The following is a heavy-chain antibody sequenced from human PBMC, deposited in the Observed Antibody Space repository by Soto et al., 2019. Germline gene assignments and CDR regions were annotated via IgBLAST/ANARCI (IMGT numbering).Heavy chain of an antibody. CDR2: INHSGST. CDR3: ARDKITGLFDY. CDR1: GGSFSGYY. J-gene: IGHJ4*02. V-gene: IGHV4-34*01. D-gene: IGHD2-8*02. Sequence: SETLSLTCAVYGGSFSGYYWTWVRQPPGTGLEWIGEINHSGSTNYNPSLKSRVTISVDTSKNQFSLKLTSVTSADTAVYYCARDKITGLFDYWGQGTLVTVSS.